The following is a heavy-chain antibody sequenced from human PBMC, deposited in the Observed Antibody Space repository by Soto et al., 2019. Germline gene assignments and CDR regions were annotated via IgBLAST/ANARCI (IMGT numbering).Heavy chain of an antibody. V-gene: IGHV4-59*08. J-gene: IGHJ4*02. D-gene: IGHD3-3*01. CDR1: GGSIRNNY. CDR3: ARLGGYYQAFDN. Sequence: SETLSLTCTVSGGSIRNNYWSWIRQPPGKGLEWVGYIYYTGTSKYNPSLKSRVTISVDSSKNQFSLKLDSVTAADTAVYYCARLGGYYQAFDNWGQGTLVTVYS. CDR2: IYYTGTS.